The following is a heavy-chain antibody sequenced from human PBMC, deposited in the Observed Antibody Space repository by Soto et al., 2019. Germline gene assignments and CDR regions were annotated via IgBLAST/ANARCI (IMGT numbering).Heavy chain of an antibody. Sequence: GGSLRLSCAASGFTVSSNYMSWVRQAPGKGLEWVSVIYSGGSTYYADSVKGRFTISRDNSKNTLYLQMNSLRAEDTAVYYCARGRTAANGDYWGQGTLVTVSS. J-gene: IGHJ4*02. D-gene: IGHD6-25*01. CDR1: GFTVSSNY. CDR3: ARGRTAANGDY. CDR2: IYSGGST. V-gene: IGHV3-53*01.